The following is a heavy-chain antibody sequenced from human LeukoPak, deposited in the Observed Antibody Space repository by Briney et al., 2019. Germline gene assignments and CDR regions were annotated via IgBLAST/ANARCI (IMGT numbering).Heavy chain of an antibody. CDR2: IFYSGGT. V-gene: IGHV4-39*07. CDR3: AKSNGYGLLDI. D-gene: IGHD3-10*01. J-gene: IGHJ3*02. CDR1: GGSINTLNYY. Sequence: SETLSLTCTVSGGSINTLNYYWGWIRQPPGKGLEWIGNIFYSGGTYYRPSLTSQVPISLDTSRNQFSLKLKSVAAADTAVYYCAKSNGYGLLDIWCRGTMVTVPS.